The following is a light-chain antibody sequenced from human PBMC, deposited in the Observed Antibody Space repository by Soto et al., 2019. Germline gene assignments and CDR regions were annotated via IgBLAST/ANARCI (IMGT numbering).Light chain of an antibody. J-gene: IGKJ1*01. Sequence: DIVLTPSPGTLSLSPGARATLSCRASQSISSYLAWYQQTPGQAPRLLIYGASTRATGIPARFSGSGSGTEFTLTISSLQSEDFAVYYCQQYNNWPPTFGQGTKVDI. CDR3: QQYNNWPPT. V-gene: IGKV3D-15*01. CDR1: QSISSY. CDR2: GAS.